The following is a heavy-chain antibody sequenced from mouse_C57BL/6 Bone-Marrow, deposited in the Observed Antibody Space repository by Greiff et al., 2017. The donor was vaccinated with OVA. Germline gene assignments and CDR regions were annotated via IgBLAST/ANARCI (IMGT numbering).Heavy chain of an antibody. J-gene: IGHJ3*01. CDR2: INPNNGGT. Sequence: EVKLQQSGPELVKPGASVKMSCKASGYTFTDYNMHWVKQSHGKSLEWIGYINPNNGGTSYNQKFKGKATLTVNKSSSTAYMELRSLTSEDSAVYYCARYPSFYYDYDWFAYWGQGTLVTVSA. CDR3: ARYPSFYYDYDWFAY. D-gene: IGHD2-4*01. V-gene: IGHV1-22*01. CDR1: GYTFTDYN.